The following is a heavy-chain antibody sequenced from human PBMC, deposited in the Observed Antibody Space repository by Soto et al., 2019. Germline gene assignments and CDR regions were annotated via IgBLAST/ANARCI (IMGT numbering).Heavy chain of an antibody. V-gene: IGHV3-23*01. Sequence: GGSLRLSCAASGFRFSNYAMNWVRQAPGRGLEWVSAISNSFSDGNTHYADSVKGRFTISRHNDKNTVFLEMNGLRAEDTAVYYCAKDLYVQPPSGWFDPWGQGTVVTVSS. D-gene: IGHD1-26*01. CDR2: ISNSFSDGNT. CDR3: AKDLYVQPPSGWFDP. CDR1: GFRFSNYA. J-gene: IGHJ5*02.